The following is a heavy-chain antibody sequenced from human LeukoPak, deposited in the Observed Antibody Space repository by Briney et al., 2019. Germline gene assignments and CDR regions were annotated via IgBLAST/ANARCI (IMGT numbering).Heavy chain of an antibody. V-gene: IGHV3-48*01. Sequence: HPGGSLRLSCAASGFTFGSYTMNWVRQAPGKGLEWVSFITRSSTTIYYADSLKGRFTISRDNAKNSLYLQMNSLRVEDTAVYYCAFHFGTSSTEIFDYWGQGTQVTVSS. D-gene: IGHD6-6*01. CDR2: ITRSSTTI. J-gene: IGHJ4*02. CDR1: GFTFGSYT. CDR3: AFHFGTSSTEIFDY.